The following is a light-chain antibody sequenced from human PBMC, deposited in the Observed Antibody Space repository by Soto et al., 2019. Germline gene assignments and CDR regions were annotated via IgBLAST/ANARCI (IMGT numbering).Light chain of an antibody. Sequence: QSALTQPASVSGSPGQSITISCTGTSDVVGNYNLVSWYQQHPGKAPKLIIYSNNQRPSGVPDRFSGSKSGTSASLAITGLRSEDEADYYCAAWDDSLRVLFGGGTKLTVL. V-gene: IGLV2-14*02. CDR3: AAWDDSLRVL. J-gene: IGLJ2*01. CDR2: SNN. CDR1: SDVVGNYNL.